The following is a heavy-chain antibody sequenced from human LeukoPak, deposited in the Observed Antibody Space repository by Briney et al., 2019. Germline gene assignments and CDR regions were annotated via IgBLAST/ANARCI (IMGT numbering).Heavy chain of an antibody. V-gene: IGHV3-74*01. CDR3: ARPSLRFLEWFSY. CDR2: INTDGSST. D-gene: IGHD3-3*01. CDR1: GFTFNSYW. J-gene: IGHJ4*02. Sequence: SGGSLRLSCAASGFTFNSYWMHWVHQAPGKGLVWVSRINTDGSSTSYADSVKGRFTISRDNAKNTLYLQMNSLRAEDTAVYYCARPSLRFLEWFSYWGQGTLVTVSS.